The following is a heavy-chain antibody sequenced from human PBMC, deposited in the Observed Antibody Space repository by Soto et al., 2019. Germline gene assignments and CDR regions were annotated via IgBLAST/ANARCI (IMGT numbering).Heavy chain of an antibody. CDR1: GYTVTTYY. D-gene: IGHD2-2*01. CDR3: AKVGSADRYYFDY. V-gene: IGHV1-46*01. J-gene: IGHJ4*02. Sequence: ASVKVSCKASGYTVTTYYMHWVQQAPGQGLEWLGVINPSGGSTTYAQKFQGRVTMTRDTSTSTVYLELSSLRSEDTAVYYCAKVGSADRYYFDYWGRGTLVTVSS. CDR2: INPSGGST.